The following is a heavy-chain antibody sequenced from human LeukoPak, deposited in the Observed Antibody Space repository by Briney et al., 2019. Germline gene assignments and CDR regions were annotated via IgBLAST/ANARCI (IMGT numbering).Heavy chain of an antibody. CDR3: ATFLPGSGSYPDTYYFDY. J-gene: IGHJ4*02. D-gene: IGHD3-10*01. CDR2: IIPMLDTA. CDR1: GYTFTSYG. V-gene: IGHV1-69*13. Sequence: GASVKVSCKASGYTFTSYGISWVRQAPGQGLEWMGGIIPMLDTANNAQKFQGRVTITADESTSTAYMELSSLRSEDTALYYCATFLPGSGSYPDTYYFDYWGQGTLVTVSS.